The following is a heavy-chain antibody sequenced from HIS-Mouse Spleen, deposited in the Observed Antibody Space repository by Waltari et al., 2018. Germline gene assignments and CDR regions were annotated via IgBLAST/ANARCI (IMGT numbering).Heavy chain of an antibody. J-gene: IGHJ2*01. V-gene: IGHV4-39*07. D-gene: IGHD6-13*01. Sequence: QLQLQESGPGLVKPSETLSLTCTVSGCSISSSSDYWGWIRRPPGKGLEWLGRIYYSGSTYYTPSLKSGVTISVDTSKNQFSLKLSSVTAADTAVYYCAREIPYSSSWYDWYFDLWGRGTLVTVSS. CDR3: AREIPYSSSWYDWYFDL. CDR2: IYYSGST. CDR1: GCSISSSSDY.